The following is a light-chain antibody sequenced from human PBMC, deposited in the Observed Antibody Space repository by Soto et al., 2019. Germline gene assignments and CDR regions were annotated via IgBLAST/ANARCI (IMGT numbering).Light chain of an antibody. Sequence: SYELTQPLSVSVALGQTASITCGGNNIGTKTVHWYQQKPGQAPFLVIYRDTDRPSGIPERFSGSNSGNTATLTISRAQVGDEADYYCHVWDSNTVLFGGGTKVTVL. J-gene: IGLJ2*01. V-gene: IGLV3-9*01. CDR1: NIGTKT. CDR2: RDT. CDR3: HVWDSNTVL.